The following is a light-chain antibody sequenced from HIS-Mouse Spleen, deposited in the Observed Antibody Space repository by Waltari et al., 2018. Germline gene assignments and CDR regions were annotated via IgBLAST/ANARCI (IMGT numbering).Light chain of an antibody. V-gene: IGLV2-14*03. J-gene: IGLJ3*02. CDR3: SSYTSSSTLEV. CDR1: SSDVGGYNY. Sequence: QSALTQPASVSGSPGQSITISCTGTSSDVGGYNYVSWYQQHPGKAPKLMIYDVSNRPSGVSNRFSGSKSGNTAAPTSSGLQAEDEAEYYCSSYTSSSTLEVFGGGTKLTVL. CDR2: DVS.